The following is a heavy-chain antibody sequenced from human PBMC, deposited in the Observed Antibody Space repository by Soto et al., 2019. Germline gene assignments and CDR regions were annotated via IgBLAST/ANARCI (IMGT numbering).Heavy chain of an antibody. CDR1: GFTFSSYW. Sequence: EVQLVESGGGLVQPGGSLRLSCAASGFTFSSYWMSWVRQATGKGLEWVANIKQDGSEKYYVDSVKGRFTISRDNAKNSLYLQMNSMRAEDTAVYYCARDRSGVVVAATPTDYWGQGTLVTVSS. J-gene: IGHJ4*02. CDR3: ARDRSGVVVAATPTDY. D-gene: IGHD2-15*01. CDR2: IKQDGSEK. V-gene: IGHV3-7*01.